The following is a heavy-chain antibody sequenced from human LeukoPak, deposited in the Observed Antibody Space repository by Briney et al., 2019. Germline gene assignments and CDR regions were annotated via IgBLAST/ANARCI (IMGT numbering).Heavy chain of an antibody. D-gene: IGHD6-13*01. CDR3: ARRSGSSWSSFDY. J-gene: IGHJ4*02. V-gene: IGHV3-23*01. CDR2: ISSFGGST. Sequence: GGSLRLSCAASGFTYAMNWVRQAPGKGLEWVSGISSFGGSTYYAPSVKGRLTISRDNFGNMLYLHLDSLRVEDTAIYYCARRSGSSWSSFDYWGQGALVTVSS. CDR1: GFTYA.